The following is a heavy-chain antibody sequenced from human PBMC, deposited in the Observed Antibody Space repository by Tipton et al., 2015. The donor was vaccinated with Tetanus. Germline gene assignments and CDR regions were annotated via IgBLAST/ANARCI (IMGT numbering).Heavy chain of an antibody. D-gene: IGHD3-3*01. CDR2: TSPSGRT. V-gene: IGHV4-61*01. J-gene: IGHJ4*02. Sequence: TLSLTCTVSGGSIRSGSYQWNWIRQPPGKGLEWLAYTSPSGRTNSNYSLKSRITISQDMSKNQFSLRLASVTAADTAVYYCARANYEFPKKGPFDSWGQGALVIVSS. CDR3: ARANYEFPKKGPFDS. CDR1: GGSIRSGSYQ.